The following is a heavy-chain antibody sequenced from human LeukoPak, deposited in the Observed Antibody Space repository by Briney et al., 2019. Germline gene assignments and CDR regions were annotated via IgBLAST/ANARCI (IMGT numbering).Heavy chain of an antibody. Sequence: SGTLSLTCTVSGGSISSGDYYWSWIRQPPGKGLEWIGYIYYSGSTYYNPSLKSRVTISVDTSKNQFSLKLSSVTAADTAVYYCASYSSGWYDAFDIWGQGTMVTVSS. CDR3: ASYSSGWYDAFDI. V-gene: IGHV4-30-4*08. CDR2: IYYSGST. D-gene: IGHD6-19*01. J-gene: IGHJ3*02. CDR1: GGSISSGDYY.